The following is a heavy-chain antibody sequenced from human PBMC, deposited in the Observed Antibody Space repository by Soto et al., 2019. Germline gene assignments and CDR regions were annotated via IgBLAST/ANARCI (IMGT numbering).Heavy chain of an antibody. Sequence: SETLSLTCVVSGGSISSTNWWTWVRQTPGKGLEWIGEIYHSGSTNYNPSLKSRVTISVDKSKNQFSLKLSSVTAADTAVYYCARDHMKDNWNDGYYYGMDVWGQGTTVTVSS. CDR1: GGSISSTNW. D-gene: IGHD1-1*01. CDR2: IYHSGST. CDR3: ARDHMKDNWNDGYYYGMDV. V-gene: IGHV4-4*02. J-gene: IGHJ6*02.